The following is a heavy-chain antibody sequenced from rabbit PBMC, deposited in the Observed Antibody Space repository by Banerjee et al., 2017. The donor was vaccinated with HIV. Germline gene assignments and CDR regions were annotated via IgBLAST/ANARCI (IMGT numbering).Heavy chain of an antibody. CDR1: GFSFSSNSY. Sequence: QSLEESGGDLVKPGASLTLTCTASGFSFSSNSYMCWVRQAPGKGLEWIACIDTDSSGSTYYASWAKGRFTISKTSSTTVTLQLNSLTAADTATYFCARGANTVAYNSNLWGPGTLVTVS. D-gene: IGHD6-1*01. V-gene: IGHV1S40*01. CDR3: ARGANTVAYNSNL. J-gene: IGHJ4*01. CDR2: IDTDSSGST.